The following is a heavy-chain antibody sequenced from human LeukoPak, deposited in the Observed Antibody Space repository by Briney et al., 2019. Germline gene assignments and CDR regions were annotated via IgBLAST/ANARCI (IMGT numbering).Heavy chain of an antibody. V-gene: IGHV4-59*08. CDR2: IYYSGST. D-gene: IGHD2-2*01. Sequence: SETLSLTCTVSGGSISSYYWTWIRQPPGKGLEWIGYIYYSGSTNYNPSLKSRVTLSMDTSKKQFSLRLSSVTAADTAVYYCARQYCGSTSCFFDYWGQGTLVTVSS. CDR3: ARQYCGSTSCFFDY. CDR1: GGSISSYY. J-gene: IGHJ4*02.